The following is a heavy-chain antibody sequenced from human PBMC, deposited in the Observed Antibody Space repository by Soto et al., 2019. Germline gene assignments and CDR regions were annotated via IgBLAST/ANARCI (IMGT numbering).Heavy chain of an antibody. CDR3: ARRGGSSPFDY. J-gene: IGHJ4*02. V-gene: IGHV4-39*01. D-gene: IGHD1-26*01. Sequence: QLQLQESGPGLVKPSETLPLTCTVSGGSISSSSYYWGWIRQSPGKGLEWIGNIYYSGSTYYNPSLKSRVTISVDTSKNQFSLKLSSVTAADTAVYYCARRGGSSPFDYWGQGTLVTVSS. CDR1: GGSISSSSYY. CDR2: IYYSGST.